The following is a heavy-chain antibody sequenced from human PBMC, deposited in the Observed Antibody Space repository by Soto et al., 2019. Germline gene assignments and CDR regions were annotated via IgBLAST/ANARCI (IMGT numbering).Heavy chain of an antibody. Sequence: QVQLLQSAAEVGKPGASVKVSCKASGYTFTTIRLSWVRQAPGQGLEWMGWINPHNGDTQYAQKFQGRVTITADASTTTAYMEVRSLRSAATAVFYCARDRSGWYDFWGQGTLVTVSS. CDR3: ARDRSGWYDF. CDR2: INPHNGDT. CDR1: GYTFTTIR. V-gene: IGHV1-18*01. J-gene: IGHJ5*01. D-gene: IGHD6-19*01.